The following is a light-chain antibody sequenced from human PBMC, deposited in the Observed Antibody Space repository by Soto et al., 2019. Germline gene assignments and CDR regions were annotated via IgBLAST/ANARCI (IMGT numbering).Light chain of an antibody. V-gene: IGLV1-51*01. J-gene: IGLJ2*01. CDR2: DND. CDR1: SSNIGNNY. CDR3: GTWDTGLSAVV. Sequence: QSVLTQPPSVSAAPGQKVTISCSGSSSNIGNNYVSWYQQLPGTAPKLLIYDNDKRPSGIPDQFSGSKSGTSATLGITGRQTGDEADYYCGTWDTGLSAVVFGGGTKLTVL.